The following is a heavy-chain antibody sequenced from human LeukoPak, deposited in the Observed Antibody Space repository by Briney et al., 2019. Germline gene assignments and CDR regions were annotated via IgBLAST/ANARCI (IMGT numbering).Heavy chain of an antibody. CDR3: ARAPITSPFYFDY. CDR2: INWNGGST. V-gene: IGHV3-20*04. D-gene: IGHD2-2*01. J-gene: IGHJ4*02. Sequence: GGSLRLSCTASGFAFDDHGMSWVRQVPGKGLEWVSGINWNGGSTGYADPLRGRFTISRDNAKNSLYLQIDSLRAEDTALYYCARAPITSPFYFDYWGQGTLVTVSS. CDR1: GFAFDDHG.